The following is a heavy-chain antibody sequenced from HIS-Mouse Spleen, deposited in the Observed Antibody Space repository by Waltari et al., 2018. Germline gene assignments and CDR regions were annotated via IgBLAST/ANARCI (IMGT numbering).Heavy chain of an antibody. CDR1: GGSISSYY. Sequence: QVQLQESGPGLVKPSETLSLTCTVSGGSISSYYWSWIRQPPGKGLEWIGYYIGSTNSNPPRRSRVTISVDTSKNQFSLKLGSVTAADTAVYYCARASRDLLLPRYFDLWGRGTLVTVSS. J-gene: IGHJ2*01. V-gene: IGHV4-59*01. CDR2: YYIGST. CDR3: ARASRDLLLPRYFDL.